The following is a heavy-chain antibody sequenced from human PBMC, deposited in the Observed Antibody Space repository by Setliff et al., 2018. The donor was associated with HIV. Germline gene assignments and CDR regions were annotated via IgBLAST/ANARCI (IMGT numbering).Heavy chain of an antibody. D-gene: IGHD1-26*01. CDR2: FHHSGST. CDR3: ARVNRGAFDI. J-gene: IGHJ3*02. Sequence: PSETLSLTCNVSGGSISSSSYYWGWIRQSPGKGLEWIGSFHHSGSTSYNPSLKSRVTISVDTSKNQFSLKVSSVTAADTAVYYCARVNRGAFDIWGRGTLVTVSS. V-gene: IGHV4-39*07. CDR1: GGSISSSSYY.